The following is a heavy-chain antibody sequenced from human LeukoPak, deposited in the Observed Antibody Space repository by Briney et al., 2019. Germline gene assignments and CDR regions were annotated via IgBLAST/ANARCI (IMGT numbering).Heavy chain of an antibody. V-gene: IGHV4-34*01. CDR2: INHSGST. CDR3: ASGGSSIASDY. J-gene: IGHJ4*02. Sequence: PSETLSLTCAVYGGSFSGYYWSWIRQPPGKGLEWIGEINHSGSTNYNPSLKSRVTISVDTSKNQFSLKLSSVTAADTAVYYCASGGSSIASDYWGQGTLVTVSS. CDR1: GGSFSGYY. D-gene: IGHD6-13*01.